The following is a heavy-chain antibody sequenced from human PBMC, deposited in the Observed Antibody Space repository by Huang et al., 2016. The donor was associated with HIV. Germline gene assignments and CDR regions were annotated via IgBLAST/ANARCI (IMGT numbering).Heavy chain of an antibody. CDR1: GYTLTELS. Sequence: QVQLVQSGAEVKKPGASVKVSCKVSGYTLTELSMHWVRQAPGRGLEWMGVVDPEDGETIYEQKFQGRGTMTEDTSTDTAYMELSSLRSEDTAVYYCATVYRRFRNHDSGDYYFDYWDQGTLVTVSS. CDR3: ATVYRRFRNHDSGDYYFDY. CDR2: VDPEDGET. V-gene: IGHV1-24*01. J-gene: IGHJ4*02. D-gene: IGHD3-22*01.